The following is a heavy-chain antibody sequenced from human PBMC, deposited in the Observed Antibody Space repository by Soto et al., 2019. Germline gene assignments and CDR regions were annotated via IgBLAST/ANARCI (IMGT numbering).Heavy chain of an antibody. V-gene: IGHV4-59*08. CDR1: GGSISSYY. D-gene: IGHD4-17*01. CDR2: IYYSGST. Sequence: SETLSLTCSISGGSISSYYWSWIRQPPGKGLEWIGYIYYSGSTNYNPSLKSRVTISVDTSKNQLSLKLSSVTAADTAVYYCARRYGYYFDYWGQGTLVTVSS. CDR3: ARRYGYYFDY. J-gene: IGHJ4*02.